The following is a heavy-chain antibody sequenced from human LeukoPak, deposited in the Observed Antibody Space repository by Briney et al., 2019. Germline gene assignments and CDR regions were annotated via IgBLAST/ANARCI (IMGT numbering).Heavy chain of an antibody. V-gene: IGHV4-34*01. CDR3: ATRDV. Sequence: SETLSLTCAVNGGSFSVYYWSWIRQTPGRGLEWIGEINHSGTANYNPSLKSRVTISVDTSKNQFSLKVASVTAADTAVYYCATRDVWGHGTTVTVSS. CDR2: INHSGTA. CDR1: GGSFSVYY. J-gene: IGHJ6*02.